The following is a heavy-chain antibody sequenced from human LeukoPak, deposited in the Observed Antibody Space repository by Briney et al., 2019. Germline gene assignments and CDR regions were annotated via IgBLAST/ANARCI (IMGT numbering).Heavy chain of an antibody. Sequence: SETLSLTCTVSGGSISSYYWSWIRQPPGKGLEWIGYIYYSGSTNYNPSLKSRVTISVDTSKNQFSLKLSSVTAADTAVYYCARDGEGQYQLTGGWFDPWGQGTLVTVSS. CDR3: ARDGEGQYQLTGGWFDP. CDR2: IYYSGST. J-gene: IGHJ5*02. V-gene: IGHV4-59*01. D-gene: IGHD2-2*01. CDR1: GGSISSYY.